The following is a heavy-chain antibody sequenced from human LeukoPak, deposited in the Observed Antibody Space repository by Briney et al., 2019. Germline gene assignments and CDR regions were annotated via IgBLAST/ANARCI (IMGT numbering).Heavy chain of an antibody. CDR1: EFTFSTYW. V-gene: IGHV3-23*01. D-gene: IGHD3-10*01. CDR2: ISGSGGST. CDR3: AKGTKRKLLWFGELLEVYFDY. J-gene: IGHJ4*02. Sequence: GGSLRLSCAASEFTFSTYWMSWVRQAPGKGLEWVSAISGSGGSTYYADSVKGRFTISRDNSKNTLYLQMNSLRAEDTAVYYCAKGTKRKLLWFGELLEVYFDYWGQGTLVTVSS.